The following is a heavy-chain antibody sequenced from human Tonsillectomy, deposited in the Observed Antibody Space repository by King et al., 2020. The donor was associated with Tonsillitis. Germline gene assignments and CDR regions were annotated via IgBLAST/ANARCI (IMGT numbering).Heavy chain of an antibody. Sequence: QAQLQQWGAGLLKPSETLSLTCAVYGGSFSGYYWSWIRQPPGKGLEWIGEINHSGSTNYNPSLKSRVTISVDTSKNQFSLKLSSVTAADTAVYYCAREPGIAAAGDWFDPWGQGTLVTVSS. CDR2: INHSGST. D-gene: IGHD6-13*01. V-gene: IGHV4-34*01. J-gene: IGHJ5*02. CDR3: AREPGIAAAGDWFDP. CDR1: GGSFSGYY.